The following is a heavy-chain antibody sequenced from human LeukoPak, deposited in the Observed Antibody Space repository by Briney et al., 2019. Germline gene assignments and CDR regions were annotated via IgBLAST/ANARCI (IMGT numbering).Heavy chain of an antibody. D-gene: IGHD2-2*01. V-gene: IGHV3-66*04. CDR1: GFSFSDTY. J-gene: IGHJ4*02. CDR2: IYSGGST. Sequence: GGSLRLSCAASGFSFSDTYMSWVRQAPGKGLEWVSVIYSGGSTYYADSVKGRFTISRDNSKNTLYLQMNSLRAEDTAVYYCARHAEDIVVVPAYFDYWGQGTLVTVSS. CDR3: ARHAEDIVVVPAYFDY.